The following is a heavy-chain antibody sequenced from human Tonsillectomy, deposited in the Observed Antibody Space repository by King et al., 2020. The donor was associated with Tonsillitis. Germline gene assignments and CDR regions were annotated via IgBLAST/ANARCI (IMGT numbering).Heavy chain of an antibody. CDR1: GYSISSGYF. CDR3: ARDRLSYSTSSWHLFDP. J-gene: IGHJ5*02. V-gene: IGHV4-38-2*02. Sequence: QLQESGPGLVKSSETLSLTCAVSGYSISSGYFWGWIRQPPGKGLEWIGSIYHSGSTYYNPSLKSRVTISVDTSKNQFSLKLSSVTAADTAVYYCARDRLSYSTSSWHLFDPWGQGTLVTVSS. CDR2: IYHSGST. D-gene: IGHD2-2*01.